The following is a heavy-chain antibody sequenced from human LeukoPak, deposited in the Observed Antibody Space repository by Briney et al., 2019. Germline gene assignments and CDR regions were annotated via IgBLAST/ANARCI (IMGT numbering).Heavy chain of an antibody. CDR3: ARVRGGVVDH. D-gene: IGHD2-21*01. Sequence: PSETLSLTCTVSGGSISSGDYYWSWIRQPPGTGLEWLGYIYYSGNTYYNPSLKSRVTISLDTSKKQLSLKVSSVTAADTAVYYCARVRGGVVDHWGQGTLVTVSS. J-gene: IGHJ4*02. CDR1: GGSISSGDYY. CDR2: IYYSGNT. V-gene: IGHV4-30-4*01.